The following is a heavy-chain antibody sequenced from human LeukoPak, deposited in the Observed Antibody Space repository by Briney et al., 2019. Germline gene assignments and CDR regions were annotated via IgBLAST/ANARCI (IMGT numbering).Heavy chain of an antibody. CDR3: ASDFTY. CDR1: GGSMSSDY. CDR2: IYTSGRT. Sequence: SETLSLTCTVSGGSMSSDYWSWIRQPAGKGLEWVGLIYTSGRTNYNPSLKSRLTMSVDTPKSQFSLKLNSVTAADTAVYYCASDFTYWGQGTLVTVSS. V-gene: IGHV4-4*07. J-gene: IGHJ4*02.